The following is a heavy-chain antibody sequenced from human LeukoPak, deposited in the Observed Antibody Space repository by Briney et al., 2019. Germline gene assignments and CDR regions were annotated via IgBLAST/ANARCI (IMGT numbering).Heavy chain of an antibody. Sequence: GGSLRLSCAASGFTFSNYAMSWVRQAPGKGLEWVSTISVSGGSTYFADSVKGRFTISRDNSKNTLYLQMNSLRAEDTAVYYCARVHDGYSSSWSPFDYWGQGTLVTVSS. V-gene: IGHV3-23*01. J-gene: IGHJ4*02. CDR2: ISVSGGST. CDR3: ARVHDGYSSSWSPFDY. CDR1: GFTFSNYA. D-gene: IGHD6-13*01.